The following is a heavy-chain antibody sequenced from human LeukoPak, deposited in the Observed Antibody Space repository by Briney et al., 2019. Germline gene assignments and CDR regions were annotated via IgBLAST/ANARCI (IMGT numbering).Heavy chain of an antibody. J-gene: IGHJ6*02. D-gene: IGHD4-17*01. Sequence: EGSLRLSCAPSGFTFSDHYMDWVRQAPGKGLEWVARTRSKARGYTTEYAASVKGRFTVSRDESMNSLYLQMNSLKTEDTAVYYCARGPTVTFNYHYGMDVWGQGTTVTVSS. CDR1: GFTFSDHY. CDR2: TRSKARGYTT. V-gene: IGHV3-72*01. CDR3: ARGPTVTFNYHYGMDV.